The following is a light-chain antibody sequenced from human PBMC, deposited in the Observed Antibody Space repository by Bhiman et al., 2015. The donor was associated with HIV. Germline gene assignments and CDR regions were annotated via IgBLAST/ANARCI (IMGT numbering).Light chain of an antibody. CDR3: QSYDSSLLWV. V-gene: IGLV1-40*01. Sequence: QLVLTQPPSVSGAPGQRVTISCTGNNSNIGAGYDVHWYQQLPGTAPKVLIFGDINRPSGVPDRFSGSKSGTSASLAITGLQAEDEADYYCQSYDSSLLWVFGGGTKLTVL. CDR2: GDI. CDR1: NSNIGAGYD. J-gene: IGLJ3*02.